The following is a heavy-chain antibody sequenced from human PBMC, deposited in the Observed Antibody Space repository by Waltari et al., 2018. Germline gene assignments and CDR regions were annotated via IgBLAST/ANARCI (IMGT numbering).Heavy chain of an antibody. V-gene: IGHV3-23*01. J-gene: IGHJ4*02. CDR2: ISGSGATP. CDR3: AKGSRGYTNYFFDY. CDR1: GFSFGGYA. D-gene: IGHD3-22*01. Sequence: EVQLLESAGGLVQPGGSLRLSCAASGFSFGGYALSWVRPAPGGGLEWVSSISGSGATPFYADSVKGRFTISRDNSKDTFFLQMNSLRAEDSAVYYCAKGSRGYTNYFFDYWGQGALVTVSS.